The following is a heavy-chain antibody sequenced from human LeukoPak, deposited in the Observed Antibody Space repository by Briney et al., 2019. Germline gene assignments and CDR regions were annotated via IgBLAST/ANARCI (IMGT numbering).Heavy chain of an antibody. V-gene: IGHV3-66*01. D-gene: IGHD1-26*01. Sequence: GGSLRLSCAASGFTVSSNYMSWVRQAPGKGLEWVSVIYSGGSTYYADSVKGRFTISRDNAKNSLYLQMNSLRAEDTAVYYCATGVGTTTYFDYWGQGTLVTVSS. CDR3: ATGVGTTTYFDY. CDR2: IYSGGST. CDR1: GFTVSSNY. J-gene: IGHJ4*02.